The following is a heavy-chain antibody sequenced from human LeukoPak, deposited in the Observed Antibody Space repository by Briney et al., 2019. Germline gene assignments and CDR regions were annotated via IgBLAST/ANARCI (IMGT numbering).Heavy chain of an antibody. V-gene: IGHV3-21*01. Sequence: AGGSLRHFCEASGLIFSDYSFNWIRQAPGKGLEWVSSINPLASSIYYADSVKGRFIISRDNAKNSLYLQMDSLRAEDTAFYYCARLRRNSDRSGYWYYYDYWGQGTLVTVSS. D-gene: IGHD3-22*01. J-gene: IGHJ4*02. CDR2: INPLASSI. CDR3: ARLRRNSDRSGYWYYYDY. CDR1: GLIFSDYS.